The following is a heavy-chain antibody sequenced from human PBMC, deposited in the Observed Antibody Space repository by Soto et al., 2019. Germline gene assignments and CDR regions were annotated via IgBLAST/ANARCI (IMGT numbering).Heavy chain of an antibody. D-gene: IGHD2-2*01. J-gene: IGHJ5*02. CDR2: IIPIFGTA. CDR3: ASITADIVVVPAAMPLWFDP. CDR1: GGTFSSYA. Sequence: ASVKVFCKASGGTFSSYAISWVRQAPGQGLEWMGGIIPIFGTANYAQKFQGRVTITADESTSTAYMELSSLRSEDTAVYYCASITADIVVVPAAMPLWFDPWGQGTLVTVSS. V-gene: IGHV1-69*13.